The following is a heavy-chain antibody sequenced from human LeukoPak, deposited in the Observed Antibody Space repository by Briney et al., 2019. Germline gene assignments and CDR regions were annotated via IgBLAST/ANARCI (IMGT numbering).Heavy chain of an antibody. V-gene: IGHV4-59*12. CDR3: ASNGLLWFGESLNY. CDR2: IYYSGST. CDR1: GDSISGYY. D-gene: IGHD3-10*01. J-gene: IGHJ4*02. Sequence: SETLSLTCTVSGDSISGYYWSWIRQPPGKGLEWIGYIYYSGSTYYNPSLKSRVTISVDTSKNQFSLKLSSVTAADTAVYYCASNGLLWFGESLNYWGQGTLVTVSS.